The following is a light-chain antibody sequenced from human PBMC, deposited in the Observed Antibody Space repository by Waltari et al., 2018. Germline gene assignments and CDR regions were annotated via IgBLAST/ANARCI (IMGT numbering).Light chain of an antibody. V-gene: IGLV6-57*03. CDR1: SGSIASNN. Sequence: NFMLTQPHSVSESPGKTVTISCTRSSGSIASNNVQWHQQRPRSAPTTVLYDDNQRPSGVPDRFSGSIDSSANSASLTISGLKAEDEADYYCQSDDSSNKKIFGGGTKLTVL. CDR2: DDN. J-gene: IGLJ2*01. CDR3: QSDDSSNKKI.